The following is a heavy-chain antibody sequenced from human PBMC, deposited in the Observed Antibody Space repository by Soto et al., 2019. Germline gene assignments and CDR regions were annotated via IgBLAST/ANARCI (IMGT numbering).Heavy chain of an antibody. J-gene: IGHJ4*02. CDR1: GGSISSSSFY. Sequence: PSETLSLTCTVSGGSISSSSFYWGCILQPPGKGLEWIVSIYYSGSTHYNPSLRSRVTVSVDRSKNQFSLKLSSVTAADTAVYYCARGVGYYDDSGHRFYFDYWGQGTLVTVSS. CDR2: IYYSGST. V-gene: IGHV4-39*01. D-gene: IGHD3-22*01. CDR3: ARGVGYYDDSGHRFYFDY.